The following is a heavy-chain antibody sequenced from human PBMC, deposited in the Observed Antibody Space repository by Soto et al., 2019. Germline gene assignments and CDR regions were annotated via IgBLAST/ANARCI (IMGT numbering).Heavy chain of an antibody. J-gene: IGHJ6*02. CDR2: FNPTGDTA. V-gene: IGHV1-46*01. CDR3: ARGGRIVDTGIGYYYYHAMDV. D-gene: IGHD5-18*01. CDR1: GYTFTGYY. Sequence: GASVKVSCKASGYTFTGYYMHWVRQAPGQGLEWMGIFNPTGDTASYAQKLQGRVTMTRDTSTGTAYMELGSLRSEDTAVYYCARGGRIVDTGIGYYYYHAMDVWGQGTTVTVSS.